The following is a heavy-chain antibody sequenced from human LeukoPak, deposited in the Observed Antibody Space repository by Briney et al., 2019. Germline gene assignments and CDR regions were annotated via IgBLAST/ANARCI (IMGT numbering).Heavy chain of an antibody. CDR2: ISSSSSTI. V-gene: IGHV3-48*01. D-gene: IGHD5-18*01. CDR3: AKDLNDPYGYGDY. Sequence: GGSLRLSCAASGFTFSSYSMNWVRQAPGKGLEWVSYISSSSSTIYYADSVKGRFTISRDNSKNTLYLQMNSLRAEDTAVYYCAKDLNDPYGYGDYWGQGTLVTVSS. J-gene: IGHJ4*02. CDR1: GFTFSSYS.